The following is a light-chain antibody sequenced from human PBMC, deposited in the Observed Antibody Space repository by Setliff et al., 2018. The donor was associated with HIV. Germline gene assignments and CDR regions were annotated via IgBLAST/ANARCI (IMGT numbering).Light chain of an antibody. Sequence: QSALTQPRSVSGSPGQSVTISCTGTSSDVGGYNYVSWYQHLPGKAPKLMIYDATKRPSGVPDRFSGSKSGNTASLTISGLQSEDEADYYCCSYAGSYTSLYVFGTGTKGTV. CDR1: SSDVGGYNY. J-gene: IGLJ1*01. CDR2: DAT. CDR3: CSYAGSYTSLYV. V-gene: IGLV2-11*01.